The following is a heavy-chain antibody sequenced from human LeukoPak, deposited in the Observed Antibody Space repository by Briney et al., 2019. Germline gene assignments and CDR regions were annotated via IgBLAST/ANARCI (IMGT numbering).Heavy chain of an antibody. V-gene: IGHV3-48*03. Sequence: GGSLRLSCAASGFTFSNYEMNWVRQAPGKGLEWVSYISSVGTTICYADSVNGRFTISRDNAKNSLYLQMNNLRAEDTAVYYCAARIWSAYYTFDCWGQGTLVTVSS. CDR2: ISSVGTTI. CDR3: AARIWSAYYTFDC. J-gene: IGHJ4*02. D-gene: IGHD3-3*01. CDR1: GFTFSNYE.